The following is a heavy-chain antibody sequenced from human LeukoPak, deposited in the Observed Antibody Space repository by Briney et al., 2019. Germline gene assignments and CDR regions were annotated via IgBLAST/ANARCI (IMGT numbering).Heavy chain of an antibody. J-gene: IGHJ6*02. CDR3: ARDAHYYDSSGYVWYYGMDV. D-gene: IGHD3-22*01. Sequence: TLSLTCTVSGGSISSGSYYWSWIRQPAGKGLEWIGRIYTSGSTNYNPSLKSRVTISVDTSKNQFSLKLSSVTAADTAVYYCARDAHYYDSSGYVWYYGMDVWGQGNTVAVSS. V-gene: IGHV4-61*02. CDR1: GGSISSGSYY. CDR2: IYTSGST.